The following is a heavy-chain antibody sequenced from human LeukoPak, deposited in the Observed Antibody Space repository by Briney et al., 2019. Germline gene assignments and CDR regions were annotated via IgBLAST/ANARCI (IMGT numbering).Heavy chain of an antibody. D-gene: IGHD3-9*01. CDR2: ISTSGSTI. CDR3: ARAFYDFLTGYPAYFDY. Sequence: PGGSLRLSCAASGFTFSDYYMTWIRQAPGKGLEWVSYISTSGSTIYYADSVKGRFTISRDNAKNSLYLQMNSLRTEDTAVYYCARAFYDFLTGYPAYFDYWGQGTLVTVSS. CDR1: GFTFSDYY. J-gene: IGHJ4*02. V-gene: IGHV3-11*04.